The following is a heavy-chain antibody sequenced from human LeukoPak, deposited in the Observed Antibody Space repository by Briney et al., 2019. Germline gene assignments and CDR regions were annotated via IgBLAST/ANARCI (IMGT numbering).Heavy chain of an antibody. CDR3: ASDPHVLPFDY. CDR1: GFTFSSYW. CDR2: IKQDGSEK. V-gene: IGHV3-7*04. Sequence: GGSLRLSCSASGFTFSSYWMSWVRQAPGKGLEWVANIKQDGSEKYYVDSVKGRFTISRDNAKNSLYLQMNSLRAEDTAVYYCASDPHVLPFDYWGQGTLVTVSS. J-gene: IGHJ4*02.